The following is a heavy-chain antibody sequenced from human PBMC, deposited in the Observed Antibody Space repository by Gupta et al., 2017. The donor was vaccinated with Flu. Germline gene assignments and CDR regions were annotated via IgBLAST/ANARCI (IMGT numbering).Heavy chain of an antibody. J-gene: IGHJ6*02. CDR3: ASQDVTKTGSYERCMDG. CDR1: TLTGYY. D-gene: IGHD3-10*01. CDR2: INPNRGGT. V-gene: IGHV1-2*02. Sequence: TLTGYYIPGVRQAPGKGLEWMGWINPNRGGTNYEQKVQGRGTMTRDTSISTAYMELSSLRSDDTAVDYCASQDVTKTGSYERCMDGGGQGTTVTVSS.